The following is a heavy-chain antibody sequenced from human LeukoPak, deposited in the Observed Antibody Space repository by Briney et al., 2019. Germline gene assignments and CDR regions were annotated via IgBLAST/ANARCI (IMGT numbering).Heavy chain of an antibody. CDR1: GYTFTSYG. CDR3: ARGVRYSYGWGDRGDY. J-gene: IGHJ4*02. CDR2: ISAYNGNT. V-gene: IGHV1-18*01. D-gene: IGHD5-18*01. Sequence: ASVKVSCKASGYTFTSYGISWLRQAPGQGLEWMGWISAYNGNTNYAQKLQGRVTMTTDTSTSTAYMELRSLRSDDTAVYYCARGVRYSYGWGDRGDYWGQGTLVTVSS.